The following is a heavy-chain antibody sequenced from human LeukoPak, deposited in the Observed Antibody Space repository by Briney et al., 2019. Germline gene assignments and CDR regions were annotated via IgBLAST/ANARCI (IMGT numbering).Heavy chain of an antibody. D-gene: IGHD3-10*01. CDR3: AREIITEGDCFDP. CDR1: GESIRSGGHF. V-gene: IGHV4-31*03. CDR2: IYYSGTT. Sequence: SQTLSLTCTVSGESIRSGGHFWSWIRQHPEKGLEWIGYIYYSGTTKYNPSLKSRVTISVDTSTNQFSLKLTSVTAADTAVYYCAREIITEGDCFDPWGQGILVTVSS. J-gene: IGHJ5*02.